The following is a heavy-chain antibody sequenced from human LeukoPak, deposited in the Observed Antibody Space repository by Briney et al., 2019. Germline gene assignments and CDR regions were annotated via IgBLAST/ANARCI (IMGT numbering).Heavy chain of an antibody. D-gene: IGHD3-3*01. V-gene: IGHV3-7*01. Sequence: GGSLRLSCAASGFTFSSYWMSWVRQAPGKGLEWVANIKQDGSEKYYVDSVKGRFTISRDNAKNSLYLQMNSLRAEDTAVYYCARVIYDFWSGLDAFDIWGRGTMVTVSS. CDR3: ARVIYDFWSGLDAFDI. CDR1: GFTFSSYW. J-gene: IGHJ3*02. CDR2: IKQDGSEK.